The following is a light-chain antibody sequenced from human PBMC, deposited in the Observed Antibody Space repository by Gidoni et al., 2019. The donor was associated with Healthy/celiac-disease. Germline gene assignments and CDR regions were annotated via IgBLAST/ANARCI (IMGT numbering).Light chain of an antibody. CDR1: QSISSY. J-gene: IGKJ1*01. CDR3: QPSYSTRLP. V-gene: IGKV1-39*01. Sequence: DIQMTQSPSYLSASVGDRVTITCRASQSISSYLNWYQQKPGKAPTLLIYAASSLQSGFPSRFSGSGSGTDFPFTTSSLQPDDFATYYCQPSYSTRLPFXXXTKVEIK. CDR2: AAS.